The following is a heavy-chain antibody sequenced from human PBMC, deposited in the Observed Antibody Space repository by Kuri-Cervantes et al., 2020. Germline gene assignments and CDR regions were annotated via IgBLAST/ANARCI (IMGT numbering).Heavy chain of an antibody. Sequence: ASVKVSCKASGYTFTSYGISWVRQAPGQGLEWMGWISAYNGNTNYAQKLQGRVTMTTDTSTSTAYMELRSLRSDDTAVYYCARGDPGYSYGFYYYYYGMDVWSQGTTVTVSS. CDR3: ARGDPGYSYGFYYYYYGMDV. J-gene: IGHJ6*02. CDR2: ISAYNGNT. V-gene: IGHV1-18*01. CDR1: GYTFTSYG. D-gene: IGHD5-18*01.